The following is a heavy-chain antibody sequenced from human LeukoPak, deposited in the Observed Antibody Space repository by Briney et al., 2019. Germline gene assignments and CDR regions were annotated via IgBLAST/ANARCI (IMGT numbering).Heavy chain of an antibody. CDR3: ARDSSDAFDI. J-gene: IGHJ3*02. CDR1: GFTFSDYY. CDR2: ISSSGSTI. V-gene: IGHV3-11*04. Sequence: TGGSLRLSCAASGFTFSDYYMSWIRQAPGKGPEWVSHISSSGSTIYYADSVKGRFTISRDNAKNSQYLQMNSLRAEDTAVYYCARDSSDAFDIWGQGTMVTVSS.